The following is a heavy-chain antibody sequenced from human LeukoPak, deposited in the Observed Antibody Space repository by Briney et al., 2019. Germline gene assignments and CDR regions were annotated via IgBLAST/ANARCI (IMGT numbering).Heavy chain of an antibody. CDR3: ATAPSSIFDY. CDR1: GFTVSSNY. J-gene: IGHJ4*02. CDR2: IYSGGST. D-gene: IGHD2-2*01. V-gene: IGHV3-53*01. Sequence: PGGSLRLSCAASGFTVSSNYMSWVRQAPGKGLEWVSVIYSGGSTYYADSVKGRFTISRDSSKNTLYLQMNSLGADDTAVYYCATAPSSIFDYWGQGTLVTVS.